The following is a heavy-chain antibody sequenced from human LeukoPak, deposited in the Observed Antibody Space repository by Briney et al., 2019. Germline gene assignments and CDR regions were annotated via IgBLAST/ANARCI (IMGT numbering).Heavy chain of an antibody. Sequence: PGGSLRLSCVASGFTFSDYYINWIRQAPGKGLEWVSYISSSGSARYYTDSVKGRFTISRDNAKNSLYLQMNSLRVEDTAVYYCAREGSSLTGVHYWGQGTLVTVSS. CDR3: AREGSSLTGVHY. V-gene: IGHV3-11*01. D-gene: IGHD3-9*01. J-gene: IGHJ4*02. CDR2: ISSSGSAR. CDR1: GFTFSDYY.